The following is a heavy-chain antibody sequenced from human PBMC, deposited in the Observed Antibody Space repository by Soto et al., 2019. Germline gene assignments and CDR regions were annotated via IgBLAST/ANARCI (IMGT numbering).Heavy chain of an antibody. V-gene: IGHV4-4*02. Sequence: SVTLSLTCGVSGGSISSSKWWTWVGQPPGKGPEWIGEIYHSGSTNYNPSLTSRVTISLDKSKNQFSLTLTSVTAADTAVYYCASQDYSCSRDGSFLVNGYFDLWGRGILVT. CDR1: GGSISSSKW. CDR2: IYHSGST. CDR3: ASQDYSCSRDGSFLVNGYFDL. D-gene: IGHD6-6*01. J-gene: IGHJ2*01.